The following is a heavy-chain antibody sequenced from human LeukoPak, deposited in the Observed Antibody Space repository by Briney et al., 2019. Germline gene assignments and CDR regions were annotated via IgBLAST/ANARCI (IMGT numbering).Heavy chain of an antibody. CDR1: GYSFTSYW. V-gene: IGHV5-51*01. D-gene: IGHD3-3*01. Sequence: GESLKISCQGSGYSFTSYWIGWVRQKPGKGLEWMGIIYPGDSDTRYSPSFQGQVTISADKSISTTYLQWSSLKASDTAMYYCARSRVYYDFWSGHSGMDVWGQGTTVTVSS. CDR3: ARSRVYYDFWSGHSGMDV. CDR2: IYPGDSDT. J-gene: IGHJ6*02.